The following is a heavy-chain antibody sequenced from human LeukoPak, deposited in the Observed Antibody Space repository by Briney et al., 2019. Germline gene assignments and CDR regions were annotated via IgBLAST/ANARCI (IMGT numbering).Heavy chain of an antibody. CDR2: IYYSGST. CDR1: GGSISSYY. V-gene: IGHV4-59*01. CDR3: ARVLHTYDSSGYYFEDYFDY. D-gene: IGHD3-22*01. Sequence: PSETLSLTRTVSGGSISSYYWSWIRQPPGKGLEWIGYIYYSGSTNYNPSLKSRVTISVDTSKNQFSLKLSSVTAADTAVYYCARVLHTYDSSGYYFEDYFDYWGQGTLVTVSS. J-gene: IGHJ4*02.